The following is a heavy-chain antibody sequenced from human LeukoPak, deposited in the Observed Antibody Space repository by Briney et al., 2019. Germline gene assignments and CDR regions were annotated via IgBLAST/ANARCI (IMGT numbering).Heavy chain of an antibody. CDR1: GFTVNTYS. Sequence: GGSLRLSCAASGFTVNTYSMNWVRQAPGKGLEWVSYISSSGSSIYYADSVKGRFTISRDNAKNSLYLQMNSLRAEDTAVYYCATPEVAVVVASDYYHSMDVWGKGTTVTVSS. CDR3: ATPEVAVVVASDYYHSMDV. D-gene: IGHD2-15*01. J-gene: IGHJ6*03. CDR2: ISSSGSSI. V-gene: IGHV3-48*01.